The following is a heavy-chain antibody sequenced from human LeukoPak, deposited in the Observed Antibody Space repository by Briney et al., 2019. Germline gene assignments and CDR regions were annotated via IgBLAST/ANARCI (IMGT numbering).Heavy chain of an antibody. CDR2: VYYSGST. Sequence: PSETLSLTCTVSGGSISSYYWSWIRQPPGKGLEWIGYVYYSGSTNYNPSLKSRVTISVDTSKNQFSLKLSSVTAADTAVYYCARAPYYYGSGRLTFDPWGQGTLVTVSS. V-gene: IGHV4-59*01. CDR1: GGSISSYY. CDR3: ARAPYYYGSGRLTFDP. J-gene: IGHJ5*02. D-gene: IGHD3-10*01.